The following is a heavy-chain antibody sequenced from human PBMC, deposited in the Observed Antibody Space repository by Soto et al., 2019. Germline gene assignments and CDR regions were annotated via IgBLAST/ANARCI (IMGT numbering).Heavy chain of an antibody. Sequence: EVQLVESGGGVVQPGGSLRLSCAASGFTFSSYSMNWVRQAPGKGLEWVSYISSSSSTIYYADSVKGRFNISRDNAKNSLYLQMNSMRDEDTAVYYCARDGNYGDYSYFDYWCQGTLVTVSS. CDR1: GFTFSSYS. J-gene: IGHJ4*02. V-gene: IGHV3-48*02. CDR2: ISSSSSTI. CDR3: ARDGNYGDYSYFDY. D-gene: IGHD4-17*01.